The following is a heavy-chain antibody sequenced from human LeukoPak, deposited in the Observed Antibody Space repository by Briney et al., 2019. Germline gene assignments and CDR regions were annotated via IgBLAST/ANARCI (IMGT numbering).Heavy chain of an antibody. V-gene: IGHV4-34*01. CDR3: ARGHGGGSGWYIDYFDY. D-gene: IGHD6-19*01. CDR2: MNHSGST. Sequence: SETLSLTCAVYGGSFSGYYWSWIRQPPGKGLEGIGEMNHSGSTKYNTSLTSRGNISVGKCKKQFSLQLISVTAADTAVYYCARGHGGGSGWYIDYFDYWGQGTLVTVSS. J-gene: IGHJ4*02. CDR1: GGSFSGYY.